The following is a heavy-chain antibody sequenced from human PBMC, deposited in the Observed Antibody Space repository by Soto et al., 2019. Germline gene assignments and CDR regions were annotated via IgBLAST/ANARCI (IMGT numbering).Heavy chain of an antibody. CDR1: GFTFNIYG. Sequence: GGSLRLSCAASGFTFNIYGMHWVRQAPDKGLEWVALISYDGSNQYYADSVKGRFTISRDNSKNTLFLQMNSLRADDTAVYYCAKDQASGQGSFDSWGQGALVTVSS. CDR2: ISYDGSNQ. J-gene: IGHJ4*02. CDR3: AKDQASGQGSFDS. V-gene: IGHV3-30*18.